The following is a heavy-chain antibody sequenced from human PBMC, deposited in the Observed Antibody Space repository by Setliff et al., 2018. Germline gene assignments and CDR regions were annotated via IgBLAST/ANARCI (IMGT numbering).Heavy chain of an antibody. J-gene: IGHJ4*02. CDR2: VNYSGST. CDR1: GGTFSDYH. CDR3: ARGRGDVSSAPTGYDY. Sequence: SETLSLTCAAYGGTFSDYHWTWIRQSPEKGLEWIGEVNYSGSTKYNPSLKSRFTMSLDTSKKQISLRLRSVTAADTAVYYCARGRGDVSSAPTGYDYWGQGSLVTVSS. D-gene: IGHD2-8*02. V-gene: IGHV4-34*01.